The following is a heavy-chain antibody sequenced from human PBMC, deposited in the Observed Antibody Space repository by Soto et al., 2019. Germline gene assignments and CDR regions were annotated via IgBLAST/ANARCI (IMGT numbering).Heavy chain of an antibody. Sequence: GGSLRLSCAASGFTFDDYAMHWVRQAPGKGLEWVSGISWNSGSIGYADSVKGRFTISRDNAKNSLYLQMNSLRAEDTALYYCAKDLILGYCSGGSCSRGMDVWGQGTTVTVSS. D-gene: IGHD2-15*01. CDR1: GFTFDDYA. J-gene: IGHJ6*02. CDR2: ISWNSGSI. V-gene: IGHV3-9*01. CDR3: AKDLILGYCSGGSCSRGMDV.